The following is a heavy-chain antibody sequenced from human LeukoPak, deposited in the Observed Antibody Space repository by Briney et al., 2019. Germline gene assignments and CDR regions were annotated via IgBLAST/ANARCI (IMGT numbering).Heavy chain of an antibody. V-gene: IGHV3-23*01. CDR1: GFTFSTYA. D-gene: IGHD3-10*01. CDR2: IVGGGNT. Sequence: PGGSLRLSCAASGFTFSTYAMSWVRQAPGKGLEWVSAIVGGGNTYNADSLRGRFTISRDNSKNTLYLEMNSLRAEDTGIYYCAKAVTSGSAYNVIDYWGQGTLVTVSS. CDR3: AKAVTSGSAYNVIDY. J-gene: IGHJ4*02.